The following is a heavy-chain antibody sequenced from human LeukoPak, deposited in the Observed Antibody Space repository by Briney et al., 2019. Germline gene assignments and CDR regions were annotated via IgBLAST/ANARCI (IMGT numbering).Heavy chain of an antibody. Sequence: LETLSLTCTVSGGSIGSHYWGWIRQPPGKGLEWIGSIYYSGSTYYSPSLKSRVTISVDTSKNQFSLKLSSVTAADTAVYYCAREIYYDSSIDYWGQGTLVTVSS. CDR1: GGSIGSHY. V-gene: IGHV4-39*07. CDR2: IYYSGST. D-gene: IGHD3-22*01. CDR3: AREIYYDSSIDY. J-gene: IGHJ4*02.